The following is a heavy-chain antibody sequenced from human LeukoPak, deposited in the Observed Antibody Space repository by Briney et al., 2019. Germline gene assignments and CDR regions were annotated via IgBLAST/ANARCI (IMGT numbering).Heavy chain of an antibody. CDR2: IIPIFGTA. Sequence: SVKVSCKASGGTFSSYAISWLRQAPGQGLEWMGGIIPIFGTANYAQKFQGRVTITADESTSTAYMELSSLRSEDTAVYYCARGLTTVTTGFDPWGQGTLVTVSS. D-gene: IGHD4-17*01. J-gene: IGHJ5*02. V-gene: IGHV1-69*13. CDR3: ARGLTTVTTGFDP. CDR1: GGTFSSYA.